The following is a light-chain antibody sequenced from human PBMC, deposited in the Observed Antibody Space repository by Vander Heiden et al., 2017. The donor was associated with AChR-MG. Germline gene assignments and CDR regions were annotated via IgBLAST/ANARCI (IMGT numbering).Light chain of an antibody. CDR3: AAWDDSLSGGV. V-gene: IGLV1-47*02. CDR2: SNT. J-gene: IGLJ3*02. Sequence: PISCSGGSSNIGSNTAYWYQKRPGTAPKLIIYSNTERPSGVPDRFSGAKPGTAASLAISGPRSEDEADYYCAAWDDSLSGGVFGGGTKLTVL. CDR1: SSNIGSNT.